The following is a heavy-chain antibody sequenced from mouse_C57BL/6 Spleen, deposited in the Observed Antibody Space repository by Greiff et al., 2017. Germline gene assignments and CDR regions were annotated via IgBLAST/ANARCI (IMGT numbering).Heavy chain of an antibody. J-gene: IGHJ4*01. Sequence: VQLQQSGPELVKPGASVKISCKASGYSFTDYNMNWVKQSNGKSLEWIGVFNPNYGTTSYNQKFKGKATLTVDQSSSTAYMQLNSLTSEDSAVYYCAREFITTVDDYRDYWGQGTSVTVSS. D-gene: IGHD1-1*01. V-gene: IGHV1-39*01. CDR2: FNPNYGTT. CDR1: GYSFTDYN. CDR3: AREFITTVDDYRDY.